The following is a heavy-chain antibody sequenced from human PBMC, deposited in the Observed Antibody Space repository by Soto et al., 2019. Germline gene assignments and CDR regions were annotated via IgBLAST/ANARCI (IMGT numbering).Heavy chain of an antibody. V-gene: IGHV3-30-3*01. Sequence: GGSLRLSCAASGFTFSSYAMHWVRQAPGKGLEWVAVISYDGSNKYYADSVKGRFTISRDNSKNTLYLQMNSLRAEDTAVYYCARDLSFDSGYVLHYYYYGMDVWGQGTTVTVSS. CDR1: GFTFSSYA. CDR3: ARDLSFDSGYVLHYYYYGMDV. D-gene: IGHD5-12*01. J-gene: IGHJ6*02. CDR2: ISYDGSNK.